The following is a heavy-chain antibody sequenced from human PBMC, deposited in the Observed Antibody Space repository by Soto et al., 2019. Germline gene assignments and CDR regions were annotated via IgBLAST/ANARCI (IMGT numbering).Heavy chain of an antibody. CDR3: AKDRRAGTDYAFDI. J-gene: IGHJ3*02. Sequence: GGSLRLSCAASGFTFSSYGMHWVRQAPGKGLEWVAVISYDGSNKYYADSVKGRFTISRDNSKNTLYLQMNSLRAEDTAVYYCAKDRRAGTDYAFDIWGQGTMVT. V-gene: IGHV3-30*18. CDR2: ISYDGSNK. CDR1: GFTFSSYG. D-gene: IGHD6-13*01.